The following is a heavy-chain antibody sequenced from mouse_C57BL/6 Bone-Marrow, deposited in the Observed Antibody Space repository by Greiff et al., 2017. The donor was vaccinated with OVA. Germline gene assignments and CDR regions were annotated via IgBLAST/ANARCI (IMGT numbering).Heavy chain of an antibody. D-gene: IGHD1-1*01. CDR1: GFTFSSYA. J-gene: IGHJ3*01. Sequence: EVQLVESGGGLVKPGGSLKLSCAASGFTFSSYAMSWVRQTPEKRLEWVATISDGGSYTYYPDNVKGRFTISRDNAKNTLFLQMSHLKSEDTAMYYCAREAGSKGFAYWGQGTLVTVSA. V-gene: IGHV5-4*01. CDR2: ISDGGSYT. CDR3: AREAGSKGFAY.